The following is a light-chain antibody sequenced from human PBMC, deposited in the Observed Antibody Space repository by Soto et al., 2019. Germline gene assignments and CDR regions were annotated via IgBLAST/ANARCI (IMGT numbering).Light chain of an antibody. J-gene: IGKJ1*01. CDR1: QNVLYSSNNKXY. Sequence: DIVMTQSPDSLAVSLGERATINCKSSQNVLYSSNNKXYLAWYQQKPGQPPKLLIYWASTRESGVPDRFSGSGSGADFTLTISSLQAEDXAVYHCQQYXSNPRTFGQGTKVEIK. V-gene: IGKV4-1*01. CDR2: WAS. CDR3: QQYXSNPRT.